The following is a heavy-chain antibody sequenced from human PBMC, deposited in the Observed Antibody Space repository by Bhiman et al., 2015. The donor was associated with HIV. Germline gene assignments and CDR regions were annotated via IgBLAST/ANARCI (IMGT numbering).Heavy chain of an antibody. CDR2: ISWNSGSI. D-gene: IGHD6-6*01. V-gene: IGHV3-9*01. J-gene: IGHJ5*02. CDR1: GFTFDDYA. Sequence: EVQLVESGGGLVQPGRSLRLSCAASGFTFDDYAMHWVRQAPGKGLEWVSGISWNSGSIGYADSVKGRFTISRDNAKNSLYLQMNSLRAEDTAVYYCARGSSSSLSAERFDPWGRGTLVTVSP. CDR3: ARGSSSSLSAERFDP.